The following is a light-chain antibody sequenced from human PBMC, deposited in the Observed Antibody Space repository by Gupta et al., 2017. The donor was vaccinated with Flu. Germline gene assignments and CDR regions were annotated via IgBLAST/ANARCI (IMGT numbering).Light chain of an antibody. CDR3: QQRSNWSFT. CDR1: QSVSSY. Sequence: EIVLTQSPATLSLSPGERATLSCRTSQSVSSYLAWYQQKPGQAPRLLIYDASNRATGIPARFSGSGSGTDFTPTVSSLEPEDVAVYYCQQRSNWSFTFGGGTKVEIK. V-gene: IGKV3-11*01. J-gene: IGKJ4*01. CDR2: DAS.